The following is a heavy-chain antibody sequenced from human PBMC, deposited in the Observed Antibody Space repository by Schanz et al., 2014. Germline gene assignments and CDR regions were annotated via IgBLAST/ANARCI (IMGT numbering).Heavy chain of an antibody. CDR3: AGTDCSSASCNTGYYYMDV. D-gene: IGHD2-2*02. V-gene: IGHV1-69*09. CDR1: GYTFTGYY. CDR2: IIPILGIA. Sequence: QVQLVQSGAEMKKPGASAKVSCKASGYTFTGYYMHWVRQAPGQGLEWMGRIIPILGIANYAQNFQGRITITADKSTSTAYMELTSLRSEDTAVYYCAGTDCSSASCNTGYYYMDVWGTGNPGHRLL. J-gene: IGHJ6*03.